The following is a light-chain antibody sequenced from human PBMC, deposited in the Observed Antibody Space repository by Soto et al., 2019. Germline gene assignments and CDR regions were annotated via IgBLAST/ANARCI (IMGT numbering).Light chain of an antibody. Sequence: QSALTQPASVSGSPGQSITISCTGTGSDVGGYNYVSWYQQHPGKAPKLMIYEVSNRPSGVSNRFSGSKSGNTASLTISGLQAEDEADYYCSSYTCSSTLFFFGTGT. CDR2: EVS. CDR1: GSDVGGYNY. CDR3: SSYTCSSTLFF. V-gene: IGLV2-14*01. J-gene: IGLJ1*01.